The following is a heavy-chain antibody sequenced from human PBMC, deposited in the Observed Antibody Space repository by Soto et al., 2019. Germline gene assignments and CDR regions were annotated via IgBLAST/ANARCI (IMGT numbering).Heavy chain of an antibody. J-gene: IGHJ3*02. D-gene: IGHD1-26*01. CDR2: ISYDGSNK. CDR3: ARESDPGGGSYYVFDAFDI. CDR1: GFTFSSYA. Sequence: VQLVESGGGVVQPGRSLRLSCAASGFTFSSYAMHWVRQAPGKGLEWVAVISYDGSNKYYADSVKGRFTISRDNSKNTLYLQMNSLRAEDTAVYYCARESDPGGGSYYVFDAFDIWGQGTMVTVSS. V-gene: IGHV3-30-3*01.